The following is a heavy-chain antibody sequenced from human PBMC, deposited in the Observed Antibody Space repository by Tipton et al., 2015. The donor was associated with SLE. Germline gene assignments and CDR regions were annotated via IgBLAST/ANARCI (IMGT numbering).Heavy chain of an antibody. V-gene: IGHV3-23*01. Sequence: SLRLSCAVSGFTFSSYAMRWVRQAPGKGLEWVSGISTSGDYTYYPDSVKGRFTISRDNSKNTLYLQMNSLRAEDTAVYYCARRNSESGAFDMWGQGTLVTVSS. D-gene: IGHD3-10*01. CDR2: ISTSGDYT. CDR3: ARRNSESGAFDM. CDR1: GFTFSSYA. J-gene: IGHJ3*02.